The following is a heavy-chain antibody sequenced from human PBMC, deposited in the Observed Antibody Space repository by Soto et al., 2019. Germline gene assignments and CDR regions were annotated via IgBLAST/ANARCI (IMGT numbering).Heavy chain of an antibody. CDR3: ARGVLYYYDSSGPNFDY. CDR1: GYTFTSYA. Sequence: GAPVKVSCKASGYTFTSYAMHWVRQAPGQRLEWMGWINAGNGNTKYSQKFQGRVAITRDTSASTAYMELSSLRSEDTAVYYCARGVLYYYDSSGPNFDYWGQGTLVTVSS. CDR2: INAGNGNT. J-gene: IGHJ4*02. V-gene: IGHV1-3*01. D-gene: IGHD3-22*01.